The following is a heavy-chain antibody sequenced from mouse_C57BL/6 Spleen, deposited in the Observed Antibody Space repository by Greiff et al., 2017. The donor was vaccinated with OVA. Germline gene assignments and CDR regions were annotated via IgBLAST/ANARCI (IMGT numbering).Heavy chain of an antibody. CDR1: GYAFSSSW. CDR2: NNPGDGDT. V-gene: IGHV1-82*01. Sequence: VQLQQSGPELVKPGASVKISCKASGYAFSSSWMNWVKKRPGKGLEWIGRNNPGDGDTNYNGKFKGKATLTADKSSSTVYMQLSSLTSEDSAVYFCARSRIYYYGSEAMDYWGQGTSVTVSS. J-gene: IGHJ4*01. CDR3: ARSRIYYYGSEAMDY. D-gene: IGHD1-1*01.